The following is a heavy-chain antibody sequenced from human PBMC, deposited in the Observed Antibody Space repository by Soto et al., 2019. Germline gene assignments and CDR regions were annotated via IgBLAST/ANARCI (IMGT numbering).Heavy chain of an antibody. CDR2: ISYDGSNN. J-gene: IGHJ6*02. Sequence: QVQLVESGGGVVQPGRSLRLSCAASGFTFSSYAMHWVRQAPGKGLEWVAVISYDGSNNYYADSVKGRFTISRDNSKNTLYLQMNSLRAEDTAVYYCARMASFYCSGGSFYPTYGMDVWGQGTTVTVSS. V-gene: IGHV3-30-3*01. CDR3: ARMASFYCSGGSFYPTYGMDV. D-gene: IGHD2-15*01. CDR1: GFTFSSYA.